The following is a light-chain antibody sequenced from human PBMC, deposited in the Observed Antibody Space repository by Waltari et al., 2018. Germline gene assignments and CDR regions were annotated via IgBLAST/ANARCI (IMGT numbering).Light chain of an antibody. CDR1: SPNIGAGYD. CDR3: QSYDNSLSGSV. V-gene: IGLV1-40*01. J-gene: IGLJ2*01. Sequence: QSGLTQPPSVSGAPGQRVTISCTGSSPNIGAGYDVHWSQLLPGTAPKVLIYGNSNRPSGVPDRFSGSKSGTSASLAITGLQAEDEADYYCQSYDNSLSGSVFGGGTKLTVL. CDR2: GNS.